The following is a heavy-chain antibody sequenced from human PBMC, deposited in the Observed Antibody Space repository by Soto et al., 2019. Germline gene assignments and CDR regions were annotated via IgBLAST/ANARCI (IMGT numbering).Heavy chain of an antibody. D-gene: IGHD3-3*01. V-gene: IGHV4-30-2*01. CDR3: ARATFGAVLHLEV. J-gene: IGHJ6*02. CDR2: IYPSGAS. Sequence: QVRLQESGSGLVKPSQTLSLTCAVSGASISTPGYTWSWIRQPPGKGLEWIGYIYPSGASTYNPSLKSRVPVSLDASRNRFSLSVGSVTAADTAVYYCARATFGAVLHLEVWGQGTTVTVSS. CDR1: GASISTPGYT.